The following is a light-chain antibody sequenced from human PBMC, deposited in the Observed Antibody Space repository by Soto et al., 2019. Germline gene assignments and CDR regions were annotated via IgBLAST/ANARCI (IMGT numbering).Light chain of an antibody. Sequence: EIVLTQSPGTLPLSPGERATLSCRASQSVSSSYLAWYQQKPGQAPRLLIYSASSRATGIPDRFSGSGSGTDFTLTISRLEPEDFAVYYCQQYGSSSITFGQGTRLEIK. CDR2: SAS. CDR3: QQYGSSSIT. J-gene: IGKJ5*01. V-gene: IGKV3-20*01. CDR1: QSVSSSY.